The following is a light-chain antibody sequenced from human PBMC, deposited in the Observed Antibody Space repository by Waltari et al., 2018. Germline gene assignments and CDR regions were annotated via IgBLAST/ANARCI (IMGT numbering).Light chain of an antibody. V-gene: IGLV1-47*01. J-gene: IGLJ2*01. Sequence: QSVLTQPPSASGTPGQTVTISCSGSSPNIGTNYVYWYQQLPGTAPKPLIYMNDQRPSGVPDRFSGSRSGTSASLAISRLRSEDQANYYCAGWDDSLNGHIVFGGGTKLTVL. CDR2: MND. CDR1: SPNIGTNY. CDR3: AGWDDSLNGHIV.